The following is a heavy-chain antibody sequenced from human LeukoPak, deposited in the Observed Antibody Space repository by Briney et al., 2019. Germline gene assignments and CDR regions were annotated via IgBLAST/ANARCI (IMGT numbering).Heavy chain of an antibody. J-gene: IGHJ2*01. CDR1: GFTFSSYG. CDR3: ARDSGGITVWYFDL. Sequence: PGGSLRLSCAASGFTFSSYGMHWVRQAPGKGLEWVAVISYDGSNKYYADSVKGRFTISRDNSKNTLYLQMNSLRAEDTAVYYCARDSGGITVWYFDLWGRGTLVTVSS. V-gene: IGHV3-30*03. D-gene: IGHD1-14*01. CDR2: ISYDGSNK.